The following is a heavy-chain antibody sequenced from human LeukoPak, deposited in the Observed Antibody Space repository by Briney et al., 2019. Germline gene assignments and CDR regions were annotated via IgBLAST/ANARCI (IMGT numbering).Heavy chain of an antibody. Sequence: GGSLRLSCAASGFTFSSYAMSWVRQAPGKGLEWVSAISGSGGSTYYADSVKGRFTISRDNSKNTLYLQMNSLRAEDTAVYYCAKEYRYCGGDCYGNWYFDLWGRGTLVTVSS. CDR3: AKEYRYCGGDCYGNWYFDL. CDR2: ISGSGGST. V-gene: IGHV3-23*01. J-gene: IGHJ2*01. CDR1: GFTFSSYA. D-gene: IGHD2-21*01.